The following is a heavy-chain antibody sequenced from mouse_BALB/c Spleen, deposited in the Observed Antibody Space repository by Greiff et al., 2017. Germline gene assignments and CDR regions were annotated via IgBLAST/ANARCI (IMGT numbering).Heavy chain of an antibody. Sequence: VQLQQSGPQLVRPGASVKISCKASGYSFTSYWMHWVKQRPGQGLEWIGMIDPSDSETRLNQKFKDKATLTVDKSSSTAYMQLSSPTSEDSAVYYCARKLDYYGSRGAMDYWGQGTSVTVSS. D-gene: IGHD1-1*01. CDR2: IDPSDSET. CDR3: ARKLDYYGSRGAMDY. J-gene: IGHJ4*01. CDR1: GYSFTSYW. V-gene: IGHV1S126*01.